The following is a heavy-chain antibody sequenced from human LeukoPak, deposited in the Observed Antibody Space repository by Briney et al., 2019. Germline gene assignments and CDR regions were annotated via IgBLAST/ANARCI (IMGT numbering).Heavy chain of an antibody. V-gene: IGHV4-34*01. CDR2: INHSGST. CDR1: GGSFSGYY. Sequence: SETLSLTCAVYGGSFSGYYWSWIRQPPGKGLEWIGEINHSGSTNYDPSLKSRVTISVDTPKNQFSLKLSSVTAADTAVYYCASFTPTDYWGQGTLVTVSS. J-gene: IGHJ4*02. CDR3: ASFTPTDY.